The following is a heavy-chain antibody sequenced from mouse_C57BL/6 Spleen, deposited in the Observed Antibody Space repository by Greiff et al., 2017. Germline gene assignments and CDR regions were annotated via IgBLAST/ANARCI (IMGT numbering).Heavy chain of an antibody. CDR3: ARHEDGHDDGYYVSYAMDY. CDR1: GYTFTEYT. J-gene: IGHJ4*01. Sequence: QVQLQQSGAELVKPGASVKLSCKASGYTFTEYTIHWVKQRSGQGLEWIGWFYPGSGSIKYNEKFKDRATLTADKSSSTVYMELSRLTSEDSAVXFCARHEDGHDDGYYVSYAMDYWGQGTSDTVSS. V-gene: IGHV1-62-2*01. D-gene: IGHD2-3*01. CDR2: FYPGSGSI.